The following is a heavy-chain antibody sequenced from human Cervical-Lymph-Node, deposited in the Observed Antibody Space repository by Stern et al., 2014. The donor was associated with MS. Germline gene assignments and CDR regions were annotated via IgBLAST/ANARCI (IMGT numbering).Heavy chain of an antibody. V-gene: IGHV4-59*01. Sequence: QVQLVESGPGLVKPSETVSLTCSVSGGSLSSKYWNWIRQPPGKGLEWIGYIYSDGSTNYNPSLKNRVHISLDTSTNQFSLSLTSVTAADTAVYYCARVTGRGTRQNWFDSWGQGTLVTVSS. CDR3: ARVTGRGTRQNWFDS. J-gene: IGHJ5*01. D-gene: IGHD1-26*01. CDR1: GGSLSSKY. CDR2: IYSDGST.